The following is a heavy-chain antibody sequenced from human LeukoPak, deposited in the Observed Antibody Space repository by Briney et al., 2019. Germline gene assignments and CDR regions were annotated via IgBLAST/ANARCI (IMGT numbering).Heavy chain of an antibody. V-gene: IGHV3-23*01. Sequence: PGGSLRVSCAASGFTFSSYAMSWVRQAPGNGLEWVSAISGSGGSTYYADSVKGRFTISRDNSKNTLYLQMNSLRAEDTAVYYCAKDPGPPIYGMDVWGQGTTVTVSS. CDR1: GFTFSSYA. CDR2: ISGSGGST. CDR3: AKDPGPPIYGMDV. J-gene: IGHJ6*02.